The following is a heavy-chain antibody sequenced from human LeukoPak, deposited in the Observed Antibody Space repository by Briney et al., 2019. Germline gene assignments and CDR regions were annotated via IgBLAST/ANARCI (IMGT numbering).Heavy chain of an antibody. Sequence: EGSLRLSCAASGFTFSNYWMSWVRQAPGKGLEWVAHINQDGSEKYYVDSVKGRFTISRDNAKNSLYLQMNSLRAEDTAVYYCARDGGGDIVVAFAFDIWGQGTMVTVSS. CDR1: GFTFSNYW. D-gene: IGHD2-15*01. J-gene: IGHJ3*02. CDR2: INQDGSEK. CDR3: ARDGGGDIVVAFAFDI. V-gene: IGHV3-7*05.